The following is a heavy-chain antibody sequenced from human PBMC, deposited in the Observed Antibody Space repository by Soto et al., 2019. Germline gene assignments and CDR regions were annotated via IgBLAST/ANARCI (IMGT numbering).Heavy chain of an antibody. D-gene: IGHD3-22*01. Sequence: ASVKVSCKAPGGTFSSYAISWVRQAPGQGLEWMGGIIPIFGTANYAQKFQGRVTITADKSTSTAYMELSSLRSEDTAVYYCARAEYYYDSSGYYYFQFDPWGQGTLVTVSS. CDR1: GGTFSSYA. J-gene: IGHJ5*02. CDR2: IIPIFGTA. CDR3: ARAEYYYDSSGYYYFQFDP. V-gene: IGHV1-69*06.